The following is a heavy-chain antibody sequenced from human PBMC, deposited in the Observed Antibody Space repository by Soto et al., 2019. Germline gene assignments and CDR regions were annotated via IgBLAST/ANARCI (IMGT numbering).Heavy chain of an antibody. CDR2: ISWNSGSI. D-gene: IGHD6-13*01. J-gene: IGHJ4*02. CDR3: AKDTECDSSSFFNY. CDR1: GFTFDDYA. Sequence: EVQLVESGGGLVQPGRSLRLSCAASGFTFDDYAMHWVRQAPGKGLEWVSGISWNSGSIGYADSVKGRFTISRDNAKNSLYLQMNSLRAEDTALYYCAKDTECDSSSFFNYWGQGTLVTVSS. V-gene: IGHV3-9*01.